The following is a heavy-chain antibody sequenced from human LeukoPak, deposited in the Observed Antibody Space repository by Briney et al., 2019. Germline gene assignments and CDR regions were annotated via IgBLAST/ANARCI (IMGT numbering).Heavy chain of an antibody. D-gene: IGHD3-22*01. CDR3: ARSRDSRGYPDAFDI. J-gene: IGHJ3*02. Sequence: GASVTVSCKASGYPFTLYYIHWVRQAPGQGLEWMGWINPNSGGTHYAQKFQDRVTLTRDTPISTAYMELSRLRSDDTAVYYCARSRDSRGYPDAFDIWGQGTMVTVSS. CDR1: GYPFTLYY. CDR2: INPNSGGT. V-gene: IGHV1-2*02.